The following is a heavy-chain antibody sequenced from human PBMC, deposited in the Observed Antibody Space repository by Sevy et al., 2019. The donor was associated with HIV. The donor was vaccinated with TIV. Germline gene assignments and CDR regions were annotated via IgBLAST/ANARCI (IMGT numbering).Heavy chain of an antibody. J-gene: IGHJ3*01. CDR1: GFTFNTHA. Sequence: GWSLRLSCAASGFTFNTHAMNWVRQAPGKGLEWVSVISGIGSSTYYADSVKGRFTISRDNAKKTLYLQMNSLRADDTSVYYCAKALNPALESMIEVIFRSLKGFDVWGQGTMVTVSS. CDR3: AKALNPALESMIEVIFRSLKGFDV. CDR2: ISGIGSST. D-gene: IGHD3-22*01. V-gene: IGHV3-23*01.